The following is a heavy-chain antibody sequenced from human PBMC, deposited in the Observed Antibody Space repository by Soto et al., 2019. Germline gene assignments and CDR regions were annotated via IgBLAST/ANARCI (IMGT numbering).Heavy chain of an antibody. Sequence: QVQLVQSGAEVKKPGASVKVSCKASGYTFTSYAMHWVRQAPGQRPEWMGWINAGNGNTKYSQKFQGRVTITRDTSASTAYMELSSLRSEDTAVYYCAREGSGYDFDYWGQGTLVTVSS. V-gene: IGHV1-3*01. CDR2: INAGNGNT. CDR3: AREGSGYDFDY. J-gene: IGHJ4*02. D-gene: IGHD5-12*01. CDR1: GYTFTSYA.